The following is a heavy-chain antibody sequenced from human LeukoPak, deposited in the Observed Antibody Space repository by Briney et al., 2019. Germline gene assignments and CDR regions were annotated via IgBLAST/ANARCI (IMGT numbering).Heavy chain of an antibody. J-gene: IGHJ5*02. D-gene: IGHD3-3*01. V-gene: IGHV3-9*01. CDR3: AKSGYVFRNWFDP. Sequence: GGSLRLSCAASGFTFDDYAMHWVRQAPGKGLEWVSGISWNSGSIVYADSVKGRFTISRDNAKNSLYLQMNSLRAEDTALYYCAKSGYVFRNWFDPWGQGTLVTVSS. CDR1: GFTFDDYA. CDR2: ISWNSGSI.